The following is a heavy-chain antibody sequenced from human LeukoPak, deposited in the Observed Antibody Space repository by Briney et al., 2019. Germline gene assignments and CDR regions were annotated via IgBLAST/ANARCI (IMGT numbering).Heavy chain of an antibody. V-gene: IGHV3-23*01. CDR2: ISGSGGST. CDR3: ANTPRYCSSTSCYTPFDY. CDR1: GFTVSSNY. Sequence: GGSLRLSCAASGFTVSSNYMSWVRQAPGKGLEWVSAISGSGGSTYYADSVKGRFTISRDNSKNTLYLQMNSLRAEDTAVYYCANTPRYCSSTSCYTPFDYWGQGTLVTVSS. D-gene: IGHD2-2*02. J-gene: IGHJ4*02.